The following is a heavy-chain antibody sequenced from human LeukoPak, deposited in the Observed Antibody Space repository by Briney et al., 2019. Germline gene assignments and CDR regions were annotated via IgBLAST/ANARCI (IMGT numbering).Heavy chain of an antibody. CDR2: ISTGVAST. CDR3: AKDGGGGFGELLY. V-gene: IGHV3-23*01. D-gene: IGHD3-10*01. Sequence: PGGSLRLSCAASGFTFSNSGMSWVRQAPGKGLEWLSAISTGVASTYYADSVKGRFTISRDNSKNTLYLQMNSLRAEDTAVYYCAKDGGGGFGELLYWGQGTLVTVSS. CDR1: GFTFSNSG. J-gene: IGHJ4*02.